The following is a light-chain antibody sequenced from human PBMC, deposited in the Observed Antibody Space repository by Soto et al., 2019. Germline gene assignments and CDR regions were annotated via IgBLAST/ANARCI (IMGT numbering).Light chain of an antibody. CDR3: QQYNSYFYS. Sequence: DIQMTQSPSTLYASVGDRVTITCRASQSVSGWLAWYQQRPGKAPNLLIFDVSRLEIGVPSRFRGSGSGTEFTLTIDSLQPDDFATYFCQQYNSYFYSFGQGTKVEIK. V-gene: IGKV1-5*01. CDR1: QSVSGW. CDR2: DVS. J-gene: IGKJ2*03.